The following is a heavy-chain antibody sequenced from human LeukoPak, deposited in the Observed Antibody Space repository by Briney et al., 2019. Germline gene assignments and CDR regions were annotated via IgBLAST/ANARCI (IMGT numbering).Heavy chain of an antibody. Sequence: ASVKVSCKASGHSSNTFGITWVRQAPGQGLEWMGRIIPIFGTANYAQKFQGRVTITADKSTSTAYMELSSLRSEDTAVYYCARISSSWYWFDPWGQGTLVTVSS. V-gene: IGHV1-69*06. CDR3: ARISSSWYWFDP. CDR2: IIPIFGTA. CDR1: GHSSNTFG. J-gene: IGHJ5*02. D-gene: IGHD6-13*01.